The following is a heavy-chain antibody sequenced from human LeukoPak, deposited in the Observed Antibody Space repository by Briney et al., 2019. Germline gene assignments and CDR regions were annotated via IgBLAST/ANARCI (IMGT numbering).Heavy chain of an antibody. Sequence: SETLSLTCAVYGGSFSGYYWSWIRQPPGKGLEWIGEINHSGSTNYNPPLKSRVTISVDTSKNQFSLKLSSVTAADTAVYYCASSTARYFDYWGQGTLVTVSS. CDR3: ASSTARYFDY. J-gene: IGHJ4*02. CDR2: INHSGST. CDR1: GGSFSGYY. V-gene: IGHV4-34*01. D-gene: IGHD4-17*01.